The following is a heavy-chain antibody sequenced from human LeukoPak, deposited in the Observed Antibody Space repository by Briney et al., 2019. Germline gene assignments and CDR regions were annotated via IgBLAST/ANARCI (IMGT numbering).Heavy chain of an antibody. D-gene: IGHD1-26*01. CDR2: FDPEDGET. V-gene: IGHV1-24*01. J-gene: IGHJ6*02. CDR1: GYTLTELS. Sequence: ASVKVSCKVSGYTLTELSMHWVRQAPGKGLEWMGGFDPEDGETIYAQKFQGRVTMTEDTSTDTAYMELSSLRSEDTAVYYCATGVVGATYYYYYYGMDVWGQGTTVTVS. CDR3: ATGVVGATYYYYYYGMDV.